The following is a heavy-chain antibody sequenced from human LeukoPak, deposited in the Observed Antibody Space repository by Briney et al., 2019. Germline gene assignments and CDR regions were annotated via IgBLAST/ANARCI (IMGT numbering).Heavy chain of an antibody. CDR1: GFTVSNNY. Sequence: GGSLRLSCTASGFTVSNNYMSWVRQAPGKGLEWVSISYSDSNTNYADSVKGRFTISRDTSQNTLSLQMNSLRAEDTAVYYCAKDRTHFDWLLYWDYWGQGTLVTVSS. D-gene: IGHD3-9*01. V-gene: IGHV3-53*01. CDR2: SYSDSNT. J-gene: IGHJ4*02. CDR3: AKDRTHFDWLLYWDY.